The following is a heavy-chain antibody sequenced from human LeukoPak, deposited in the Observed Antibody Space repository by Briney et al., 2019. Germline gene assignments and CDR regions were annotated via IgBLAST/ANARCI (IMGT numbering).Heavy chain of an antibody. CDR3: TTDTQLRIVGATLDYYYGMDV. D-gene: IGHD1-26*01. Sequence: PGGSLRLSCAASGFTFSNAWMSWVRQAPGKGLEWVGRIKSKTDGGTTDYAAPVKGRFTISRDDSKNTLYLQMNSLKTEDTAVYYCTTDTQLRIVGATLDYYYGMDVWGQGTTVTVSS. V-gene: IGHV3-15*01. CDR1: GFTFSNAW. CDR2: IKSKTDGGTT. J-gene: IGHJ6*02.